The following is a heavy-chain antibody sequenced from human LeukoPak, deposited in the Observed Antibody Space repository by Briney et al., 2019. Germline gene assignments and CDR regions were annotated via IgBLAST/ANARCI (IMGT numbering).Heavy chain of an antibody. J-gene: IGHJ4*02. D-gene: IGHD1-26*01. CDR3: VRGGIVGTTARIPLFDY. Sequence: SETLSLTCTVSGDSISNFWNWVRQPPGKGLEWIGYIYYSGSTNYNPSLKSRVTMSVDTSKNQFSLKLSSVTAADTAVYYCVRGGIVGTTARIPLFDYWGQGTLVTVSS. V-gene: IGHV4-59*01. CDR1: GDSISNF. CDR2: IYYSGST.